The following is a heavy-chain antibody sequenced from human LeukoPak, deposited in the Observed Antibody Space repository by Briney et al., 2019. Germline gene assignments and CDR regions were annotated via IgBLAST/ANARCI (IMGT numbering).Heavy chain of an antibody. CDR2: LGWTGNNQ. CDR3: VKDVHYLGSYRESLDP. J-gene: IGHJ5*02. Sequence: RGSLRLSCATSGFTFKNYGMHWVRQAPGEGLEWVTFLGWTGNNQDYADSMKGRLTISRDNSKNTVFLQMNNLRLEDTAIYYRVKDVHYLGSYRESLDPWGQGTLVTVSS. CDR1: GFTFKNYG. V-gene: IGHV3-30*02. D-gene: IGHD3-10*01.